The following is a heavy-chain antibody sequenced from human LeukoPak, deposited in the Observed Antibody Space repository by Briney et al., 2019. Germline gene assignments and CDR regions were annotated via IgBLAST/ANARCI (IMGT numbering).Heavy chain of an antibody. J-gene: IGHJ4*02. CDR2: IFFGSKWYN. Sequence: SQTLSLTCGISGDSVSSNSAAWNWIRQSPSRGLEWLGRIFFGSKWYNDYAVSVQGRISINPDTSKNQFSLQLNSVTPEDTAIYYCTRGNYNALDYWGQGTLVTVSS. CDR1: GDSVSSNSAA. D-gene: IGHD1-14*01. CDR3: TRGNYNALDY. V-gene: IGHV6-1*01.